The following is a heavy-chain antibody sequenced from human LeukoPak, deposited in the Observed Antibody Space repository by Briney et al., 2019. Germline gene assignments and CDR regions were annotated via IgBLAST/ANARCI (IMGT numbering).Heavy chain of an antibody. CDR2: ISYDGSNK. D-gene: IGHD4-23*01. CDR3: AKYGGNSVRAFDI. CDR1: GFTFSSYG. J-gene: IGHJ3*02. Sequence: GRSLRLSCAASGFTFSSYGMHWVRQAPGKGLEWVAVISYDGSNKYYADSVKGRFTISRDNSKNTLYLQMNSLRAEDTAVYYCAKYGGNSVRAFDIWGQGTMVTASS. V-gene: IGHV3-30*18.